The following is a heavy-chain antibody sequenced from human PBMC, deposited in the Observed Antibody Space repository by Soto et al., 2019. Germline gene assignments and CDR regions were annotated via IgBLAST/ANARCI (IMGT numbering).Heavy chain of an antibody. D-gene: IGHD1-26*01. CDR2: IVPMYDSV. J-gene: IGHJ4*02. V-gene: IGHV1-69*06. Sequence: QVQLVQSGAEVKKPGASVKVSCEASGGTFNTYTINWVRQAPGRGLEWVGQIVPMYDSVNYAENFQGRVTITAHKSTKAAYMELTSLRSEDTALYFCASWRSYSGSYCFDYWGQGTLVTVSS. CDR3: ASWRSYSGSYCFDY. CDR1: GGTFNTYT.